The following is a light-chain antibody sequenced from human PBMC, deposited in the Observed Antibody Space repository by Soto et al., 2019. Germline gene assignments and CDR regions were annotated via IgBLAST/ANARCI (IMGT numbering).Light chain of an antibody. CDR1: QRVYSSY. CDR2: DAS. V-gene: IGKV3-20*01. CDR3: HQYASSPWT. J-gene: IGKJ1*01. Sequence: IMLTQSPGTLSLSPGERVTLSCRASQRVYSSYLAWYRQRPGQAPRLLFYDASIRATGIPDRFSGSGSGTDFSLTISRLEPEDFAVYYCHQYASSPWTFGQGTKVDIK.